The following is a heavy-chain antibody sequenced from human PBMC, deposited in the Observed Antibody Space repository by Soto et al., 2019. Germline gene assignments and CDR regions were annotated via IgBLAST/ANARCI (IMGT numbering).Heavy chain of an antibody. CDR1: GGSISSYY. D-gene: IGHD5-18*01. CDR2: IYYSGST. Sequence: PSATLSLTCTVSGGSISSYYWSWIRQPPGKGLEWIGYIYYSGSTNYNPSLKSRVTISVDTSKNQFSLKLSSVTAADTVVYYCARQPPDTAAFDIWGQGTMVTVSS. CDR3: ARQPPDTAAFDI. V-gene: IGHV4-59*01. J-gene: IGHJ3*02.